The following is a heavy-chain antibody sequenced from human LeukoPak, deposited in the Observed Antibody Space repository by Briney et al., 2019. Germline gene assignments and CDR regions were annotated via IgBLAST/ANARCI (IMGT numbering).Heavy chain of an antibody. Sequence: MASETLSLTCTVSGGSISSYYWNWIRQPPGKGLEWIGDIYYSGSSNYNPSLKSRVTISVDTSKNQFSLKLSSVTAADTAVYYCAREESMVRGVIIDWGQGTLVTVSS. CDR2: IYYSGSS. J-gene: IGHJ4*02. CDR1: GGSISSYY. D-gene: IGHD3-10*01. V-gene: IGHV4-59*01. CDR3: AREESMVRGVIID.